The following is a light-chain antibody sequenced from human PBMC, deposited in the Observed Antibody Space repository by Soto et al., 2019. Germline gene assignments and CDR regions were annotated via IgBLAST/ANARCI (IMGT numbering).Light chain of an antibody. CDR1: PSVNNN. J-gene: IGKJ1*01. Sequence: ETLMTQSPATLSVSPWERATLSCRASPSVNNNLAWYQQKLGQAPRVLIYGASTRATGIPARFTGSGSGPEFILTITSLESEDSAGYYFKKYNTWPWTFGQGTQVEFK. CDR3: KKYNTWPWT. CDR2: GAS. V-gene: IGKV3-15*01.